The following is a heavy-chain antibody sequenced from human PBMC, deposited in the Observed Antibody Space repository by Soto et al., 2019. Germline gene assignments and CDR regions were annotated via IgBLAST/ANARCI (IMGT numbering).Heavy chain of an antibody. Sequence: EVQLLESGGGLVQPGGSLRLSCAASGFTFSSYAMSWVRQAPGKGLEWVSAISGSGGSTYYADSVKGRFTISRDNSKNTLYLQMNSLRAEYTAVYYCAKDLHYDMLTPPTDWGQGTLVTVSS. CDR3: AKDLHYDMLTPPTD. CDR1: GFTFSSYA. CDR2: ISGSGGST. J-gene: IGHJ4*02. D-gene: IGHD3-9*01. V-gene: IGHV3-23*01.